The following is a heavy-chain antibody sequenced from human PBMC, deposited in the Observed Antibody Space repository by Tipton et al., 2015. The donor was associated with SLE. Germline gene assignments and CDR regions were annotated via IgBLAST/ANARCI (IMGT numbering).Heavy chain of an antibody. D-gene: IGHD6-6*01. V-gene: IGHV4-59*11. CDR2: IYYSGST. J-gene: IGHJ4*02. CDR3: ARGSIAASPLDY. CDR1: GGSISSHY. Sequence: GLVKPSETLSLTCTVSGGSISSHYWSWIRQPPGKGLEWIGYIYYSGSTNYNPSLKSRVTISVDTSKNQFSLKLSSVTAADTAVYYCARGSIAASPLDYWGQGTLVTVSS.